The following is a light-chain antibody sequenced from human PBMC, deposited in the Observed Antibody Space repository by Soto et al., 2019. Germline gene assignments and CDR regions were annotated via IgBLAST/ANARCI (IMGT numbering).Light chain of an antibody. CDR2: AAS. V-gene: IGKV3-20*01. CDR3: QQYGSSPYT. Sequence: EIVWTQSPARLSLSPGERATLSCRASQSVSSSHLAWDQQMPRQAPMLLIYAASSRATGIPARFSGSGSGKDFPLTSSRLETEDFVMYHCQQYGSSPYTFGRGTKLDIK. J-gene: IGKJ2*01. CDR1: QSVSSSH.